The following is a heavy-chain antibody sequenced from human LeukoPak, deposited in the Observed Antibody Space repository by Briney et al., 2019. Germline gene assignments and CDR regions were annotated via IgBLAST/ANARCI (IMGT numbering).Heavy chain of an antibody. CDR3: AHPYDSSGYWDPYYFDY. D-gene: IGHD3-22*01. CDR1: GFTFSSYG. Sequence: GGSLRLSCAASGFTFSSYGMHWVRQAPGKGLEWVAVISYDGSNKYYADSVKGRFTISRDNSKNTLYLQMNSLRAEDTAVYYCAHPYDSSGYWDPYYFDYWGQGTLVTVSS. CDR2: ISYDGSNK. V-gene: IGHV3-30*03. J-gene: IGHJ4*02.